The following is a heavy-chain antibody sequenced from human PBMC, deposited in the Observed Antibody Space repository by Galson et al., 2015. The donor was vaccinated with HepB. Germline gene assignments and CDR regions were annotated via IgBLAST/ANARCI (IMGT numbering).Heavy chain of an antibody. CDR2: IYYSGST. Sequence: TLSLTCTVSGGSISSGGYYWSWIRQHPGKGLEWIGYIYYSGSTYYNPSLKSRVTISVDTSKNQFSLKLSSVTAADTAVYYCAREAGRYFDWLSTYYYYYGMDVWGQGTTVTVSS. CDR3: AREAGRYFDWLSTYYYYYGMDV. V-gene: IGHV4-31*03. D-gene: IGHD3-9*01. CDR1: GGSISSGGYY. J-gene: IGHJ6*02.